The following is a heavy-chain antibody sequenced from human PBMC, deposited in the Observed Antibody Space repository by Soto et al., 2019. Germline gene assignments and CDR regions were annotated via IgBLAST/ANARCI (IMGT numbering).Heavy chain of an antibody. Sequence: ETLSLTCTVSGGSISSSSYYWGWVRQPPGNGLEWIGSIHYSGSTYYNPSLKSRVTIYVDTSKNQFSLKLSSVTAADTAVYYCARGYSYGVDYWGQGTLVTVSS. CDR2: IHYSGST. CDR1: GGSISSSSYY. CDR3: ARGYSYGVDY. D-gene: IGHD5-18*01. J-gene: IGHJ4*02. V-gene: IGHV4-39*01.